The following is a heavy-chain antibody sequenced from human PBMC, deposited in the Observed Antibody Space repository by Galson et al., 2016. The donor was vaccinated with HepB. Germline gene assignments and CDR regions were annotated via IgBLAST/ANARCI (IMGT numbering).Heavy chain of an antibody. CDR3: ARLGGNYRTTSHFDY. CDR1: GFTFSTYG. Sequence: SLRLSCAASGFTFSTYGMHWVRQAPGKGLEWVAVISHDGSNKYYADTVKGRFTISRDNAKNTLYLQMDSLRAEDTAVYYCARLGGNYRTTSHFDYWGQGTLVTVSS. D-gene: IGHD1-26*01. CDR2: ISHDGSNK. V-gene: IGHV3-30*03. J-gene: IGHJ4*02.